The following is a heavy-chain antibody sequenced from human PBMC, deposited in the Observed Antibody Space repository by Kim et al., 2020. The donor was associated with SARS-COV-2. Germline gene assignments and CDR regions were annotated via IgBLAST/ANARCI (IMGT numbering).Heavy chain of an antibody. CDR2: ISSSSSYI. J-gene: IGHJ1*01. CDR3: ARDIPPQWAYDSSGQKGGH. D-gene: IGHD3-22*01. Sequence: GGSLRLSCAASGFTFSSYSMNWVRQAPGKGLEWVSSISSSSSYIYYADSVKGRFTISRDNAKNSLYLQMNSLRAEDTAVYYCARDIPPQWAYDSSGQKGGHWGQGTLVTVSS. V-gene: IGHV3-21*01. CDR1: GFTFSSYS.